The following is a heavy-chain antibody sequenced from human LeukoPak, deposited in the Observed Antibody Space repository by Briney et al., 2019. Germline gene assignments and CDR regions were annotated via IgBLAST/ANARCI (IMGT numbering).Heavy chain of an antibody. D-gene: IGHD2-21*01. CDR1: GFTVSGNY. CDR3: AKDRAVVVVIATLDY. Sequence: GGPLRLSCAASGFTVSGNYMSWVRQAPGKGLEWVAVISYDGSNKYYADSVKGRFTISRDNSKNTLYLQMNSLRAEDTAVYYCAKDRAVVVVIATLDYWGQGTLVTVSS. J-gene: IGHJ4*02. CDR2: ISYDGSNK. V-gene: IGHV3-30*18.